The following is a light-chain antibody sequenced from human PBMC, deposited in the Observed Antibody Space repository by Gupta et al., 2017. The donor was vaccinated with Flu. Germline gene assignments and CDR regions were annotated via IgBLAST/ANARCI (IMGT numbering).Light chain of an antibody. Sequence: DIQMTQSPSSLSASVGDRVTITCRASQSISSYLNWFQQKPGKAPNLLIYGASSLHAGVPSRFSGSASGRDFTPTISSLQPEDFATYFCQQSYTTPYTFGQGTNLELK. J-gene: IGKJ2*01. V-gene: IGKV1-39*01. CDR2: GAS. CDR3: QQSYTTPYT. CDR1: QSISSY.